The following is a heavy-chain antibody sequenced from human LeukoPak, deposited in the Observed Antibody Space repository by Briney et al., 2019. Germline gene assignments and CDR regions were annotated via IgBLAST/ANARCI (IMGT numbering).Heavy chain of an antibody. CDR2: MNPNSGNT. J-gene: IGHJ4*02. Sequence: INXVRQATGQGLEWMGWMNPNSGNTGYAQKFQGRVTMTRNTSISTAYMELSSLRSEDTAVYYCAGTTVKGGFDYWGQGTLVTVSS. D-gene: IGHD4-17*01. V-gene: IGHV1-8*01. CDR3: AGTTVKGGFDY.